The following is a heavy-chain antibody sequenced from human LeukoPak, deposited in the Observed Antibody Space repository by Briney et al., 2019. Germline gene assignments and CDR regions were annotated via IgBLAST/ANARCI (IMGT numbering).Heavy chain of an antibody. J-gene: IGHJ4*02. V-gene: IGHV1-69*05. CDR2: IIPIFRTP. CDR3: GREAGDCGGHSCYSIDY. D-gene: IGHD2-15*01. CDR1: GGSFSSEA. Sequence: SVKVSCKTFGGSFSSEAISWVRQAPGQGLEWMGGIIPIFRTPNYAQNFQGRVTITTDESTSTAYMEVSSLRSEDTAVYYCGREAGDCGGHSCYSIDYWGQGTLVTVSS.